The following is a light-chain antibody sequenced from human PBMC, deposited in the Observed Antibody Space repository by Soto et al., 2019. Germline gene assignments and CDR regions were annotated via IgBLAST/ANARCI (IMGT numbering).Light chain of an antibody. Sequence: QSVLTQSPSASASLGPSVKLTCTLSSDHSNYIIAWHQQPPEKGPRYLMKVNSDGSHTTGNGTPDLFSGSSSGADRYLTIASLQAEDDAIYYCQTWGTGMRVFGGGTKLTVL. CDR1: SDHSNYI. CDR2: VNSDGSH. J-gene: IGLJ3*02. CDR3: QTWGTGMRV. V-gene: IGLV4-69*01.